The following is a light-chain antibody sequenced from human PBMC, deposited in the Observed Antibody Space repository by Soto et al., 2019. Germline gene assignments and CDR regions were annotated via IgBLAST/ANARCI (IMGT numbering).Light chain of an antibody. J-gene: IGKJ2*01. CDR1: QSISSW. Sequence: DIQMTQSPSTLSASVGDRVTITCRASQSISSWLAWYQQKPGKAPKLLIYKASSLESGVPSRFXXSGSGTEFTLTISSLQPDDFATYYCQQYNSYSPEYTFGQGTKLEIK. CDR2: KAS. CDR3: QQYNSYSPEYT. V-gene: IGKV1-5*03.